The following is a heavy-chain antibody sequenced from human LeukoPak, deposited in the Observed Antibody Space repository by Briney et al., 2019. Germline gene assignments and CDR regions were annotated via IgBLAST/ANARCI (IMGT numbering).Heavy chain of an antibody. D-gene: IGHD1-1*01. Sequence: PGGSLRLSCAASGFTFSSHLMHWVRQAPGKGLVWISRISTDGSFTNYADSVKGRFSISRDNAKNSLSLQMNSLRAEDTAVYYCARDLEYNWNDARYDHWGQGTLVTVSS. J-gene: IGHJ4*02. CDR1: GFTFSSHL. CDR3: ARDLEYNWNDARYDH. V-gene: IGHV3-74*01. CDR2: ISTDGSFT.